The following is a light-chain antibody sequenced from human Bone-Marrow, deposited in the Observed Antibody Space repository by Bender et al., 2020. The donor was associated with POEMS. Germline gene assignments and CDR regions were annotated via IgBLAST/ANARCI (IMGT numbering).Light chain of an antibody. J-gene: IGLJ2*01. V-gene: IGLV2-8*01. Sequence: QSALTQPPSASGSPGQSVTISCTGTSSDIGGYNYVFWYQQHPGKAPKLMIYDVNKRPSGVPERFSGSKSGNTASLIVSGLQAEDEADYYCSSYAASDAWLFGGGTRLTVL. CDR3: SSYAASDAWL. CDR1: SSDIGGYNY. CDR2: DVN.